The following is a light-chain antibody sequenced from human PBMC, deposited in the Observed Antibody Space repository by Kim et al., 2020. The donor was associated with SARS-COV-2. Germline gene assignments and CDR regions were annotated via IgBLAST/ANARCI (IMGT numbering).Light chain of an antibody. J-gene: IGLJ2*01. V-gene: IGLV3-1*01. CDR3: QAWDSGTHVV. Sequence: SYELTQPPSVSVSPGQTASITCSGDKVGDKYACWYQQKPGQSPVLVIYQDSKRPSGVPERFAGSNSGNTATLTISGTQAMDEADYYCQAWDSGTHVVFGGGTKLTVL. CDR2: QDS. CDR1: KVGDKY.